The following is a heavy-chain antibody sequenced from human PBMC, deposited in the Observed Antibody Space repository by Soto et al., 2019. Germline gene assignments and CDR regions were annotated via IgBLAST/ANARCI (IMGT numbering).Heavy chain of an antibody. CDR2: IYYSGST. V-gene: IGHV4-59*01. Sequence: QVQLQASGPGLVKPSATLSLTCTVSGGSISSYYWSWIRQPPGKGLEWIGYIYYSGSTNYNPSLKSRVTISVETSKNQFSLKLSSVTAADTAGYYCASWGRTIYGDLFDYWGQGTLVTVSS. J-gene: IGHJ4*02. D-gene: IGHD4-17*01. CDR3: ASWGRTIYGDLFDY. CDR1: GGSISSYY.